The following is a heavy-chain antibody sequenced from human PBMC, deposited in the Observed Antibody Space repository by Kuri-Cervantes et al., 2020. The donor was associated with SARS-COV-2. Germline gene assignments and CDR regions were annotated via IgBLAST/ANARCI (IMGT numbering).Heavy chain of an antibody. V-gene: IGHV4-4*07. CDR1: GGSISSYY. CDR3: ATHYDFWSAFDY. D-gene: IGHD3-3*01. Sequence: SETLSLTCTVSGGSISSYYWSWIRQPAGKGLEWIGRIYTSGSTNYNPSFKSRVTMSVDTSENQFSLKLSSVTAADTAVYYCATHYDFWSAFDYWGQGTLVTVSS. J-gene: IGHJ4*02. CDR2: IYTSGST.